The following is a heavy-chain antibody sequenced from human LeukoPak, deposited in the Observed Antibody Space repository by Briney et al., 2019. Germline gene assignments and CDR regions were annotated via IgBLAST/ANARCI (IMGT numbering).Heavy chain of an antibody. D-gene: IGHD3-16*01. CDR1: GFSVSNYY. CDR3: ARDRAVTQVWGEFDS. V-gene: IGHV3-66*03. J-gene: IGHJ5*01. CDR2: IRDSGET. Sequence: PGGSLRLSCAGSGFSVSNYYMNWVRQAPGKGLEWVSLIRDSGETFYADSVEGRFTISRDNSKNTVYLQMNRLRVEDTAVYFCARDRAVTQVWGEFDSWGQGTLVTVSS.